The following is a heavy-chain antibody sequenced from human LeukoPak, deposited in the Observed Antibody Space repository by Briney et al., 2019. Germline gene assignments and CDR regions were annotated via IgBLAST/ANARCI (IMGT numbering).Heavy chain of an antibody. V-gene: IGHV4-59*08. CDR1: GGSISSYY. D-gene: IGHD3-10*02. CDR3: ARRGGITMFYFDY. J-gene: IGHJ4*02. Sequence: SETLSLTCTVSGGSISSYYWSWIRQPPGKGLEWIGYIYYSGSTNYNPSLKSRVTISVDTSKNQFSLKLSSVTAADTAVYYCARRGGITMFYFDYWGQGTLVTVSP. CDR2: IYYSGST.